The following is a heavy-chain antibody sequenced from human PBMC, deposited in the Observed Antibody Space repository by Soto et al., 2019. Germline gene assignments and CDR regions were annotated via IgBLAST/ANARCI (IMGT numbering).Heavy chain of an antibody. J-gene: IGHJ4*02. CDR2: ISYDGSNK. CDR3: AREVASYDRSGFFDY. D-gene: IGHD3-22*01. Sequence: PGGSLRLSCAASGFTFSSYAMHWVRQAPGKGLEWVAVISYDGSNKYYADSVKGRFTISRDNSKNTLYLQMHSLRADDTAVYYCAREVASYDRSGFFDYWGQGALVTVSS. V-gene: IGHV3-30-3*01. CDR1: GFTFSSYA.